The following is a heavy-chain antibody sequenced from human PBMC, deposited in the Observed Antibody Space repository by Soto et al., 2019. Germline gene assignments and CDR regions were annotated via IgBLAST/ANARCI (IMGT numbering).Heavy chain of an antibody. CDR1: GFAVSNNY. V-gene: IGHV3-66*01. D-gene: IGHD2-21*02. CDR3: ARRSNNDLPPPTCDL. Sequence: EVQLVESGGGLVQPGGSLRLSCAVSGFAVSNNYMNWVRQAPGKGLEWVSVIYSGGSTYYADAVNGRFTISSDNSKNPFYLQMNSVRAADTAFYFCARRSNNDLPPPTCDLWGQGNLVTVSS. J-gene: IGHJ5*02. CDR2: IYSGGST.